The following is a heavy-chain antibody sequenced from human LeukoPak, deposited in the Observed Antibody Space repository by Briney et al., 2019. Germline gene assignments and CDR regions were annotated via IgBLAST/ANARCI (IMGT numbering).Heavy chain of an antibody. J-gene: IGHJ4*02. D-gene: IGHD3-16*01. Sequence: GGSLRLSCPASGFTFSASWMSWVRQAPGKGLEWVANIKEDGNEKCYVDSVKGRFTISRDNAKNSLYLQMNSLRAEDSAVYYCVKDRLRFSYWGQGTLVTVSS. V-gene: IGHV3-7*03. CDR1: GFTFSASW. CDR3: VKDRLRFSY. CDR2: IKEDGNEK.